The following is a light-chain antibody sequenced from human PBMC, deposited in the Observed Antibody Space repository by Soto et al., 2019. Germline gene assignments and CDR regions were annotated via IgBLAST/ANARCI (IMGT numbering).Light chain of an antibody. Sequence: QSALTQPASESGSPGQSITISCTGTSSDVGGYNYVSWYQQHPGKAPKLMIYEVSNRPSGVSNRFSGSKSGNTASLTISGLQPEDEADYYCSSYTSTSTLCVFGTGTKLTVL. CDR2: EVS. V-gene: IGLV2-14*01. J-gene: IGLJ1*01. CDR3: SSYTSTSTLCV. CDR1: SSDVGGYNY.